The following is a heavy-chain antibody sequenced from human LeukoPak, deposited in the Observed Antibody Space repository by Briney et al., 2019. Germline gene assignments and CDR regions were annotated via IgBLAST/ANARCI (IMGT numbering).Heavy chain of an antibody. V-gene: IGHV4-59*01. J-gene: IGHJ6*03. CDR2: IYYSGST. Sequence: PSETLSLTCTVSGGSISSYYWSWIRQPPGKGLEWIGYIYYSGSTNYNPSLKSRVTISVDTSKNQFSLKLSSVTAADTAVYYCARALWGWNYYYMDVWGKGTTVTVSS. D-gene: IGHD3-16*01. CDR1: GGSISSYY. CDR3: ARALWGWNYYYMDV.